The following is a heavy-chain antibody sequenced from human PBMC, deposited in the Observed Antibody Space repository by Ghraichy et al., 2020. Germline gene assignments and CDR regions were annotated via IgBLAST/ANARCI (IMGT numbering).Heavy chain of an antibody. V-gene: IGHV3-23*01. CDR3: AKKVARYYDSSGLGAFDI. CDR2: ISGSGGST. Sequence: LSLTCAASGFTFSSYAMSWVRQAPGKGLEWVSAISGSGGSTYYADSVKGRFTISRDNSKNTLYLQMNSLRAEDTAVYYCAKKVARYYDSSGLGAFDIWGQGTMVTVSS. J-gene: IGHJ3*02. D-gene: IGHD3-22*01. CDR1: GFTFSSYA.